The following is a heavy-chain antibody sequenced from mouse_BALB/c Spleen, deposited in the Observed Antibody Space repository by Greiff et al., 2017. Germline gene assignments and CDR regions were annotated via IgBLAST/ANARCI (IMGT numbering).Heavy chain of an antibody. CDR2: ISSGSSTI. D-gene: IGHD2-1*01. CDR1: GFTFSSFG. CDR3: ARSGGNSVFAY. V-gene: IGHV5-17*02. Sequence: EVKVVESGGGLVQPGGSRKLSCAASGFTFSSFGMHWVRQAPEKGLEWVAYISSGSSTIYYADTVKGRFTISRDNPKNTLFLQMTSLRSEDTAMYYCARSGGNSVFAYWGQGTLVTVSA. J-gene: IGHJ3*01.